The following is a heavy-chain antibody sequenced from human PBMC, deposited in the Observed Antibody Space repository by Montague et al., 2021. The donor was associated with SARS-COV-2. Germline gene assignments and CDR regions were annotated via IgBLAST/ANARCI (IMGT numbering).Heavy chain of an antibody. J-gene: IGHJ4*02. CDR1: GGSISSSSYY. Sequence: SETLSLTCTVSGGSISSSSYYWGWIRQPPGKGLEWIGSIYYSGSTYYNPSLRSRVTISVDTSKNQFSLKLSSVTAADTAVYYCASELIYGSSSNYSSLLHVDDWGQGALVTVSS. CDR2: IYYSGST. CDR3: ASELIYGSSSNYSSLLHVDD. V-gene: IGHV4-39*01. D-gene: IGHD3-10*01.